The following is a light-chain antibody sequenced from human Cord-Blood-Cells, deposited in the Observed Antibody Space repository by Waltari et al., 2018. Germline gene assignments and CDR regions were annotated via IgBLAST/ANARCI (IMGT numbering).Light chain of an antibody. CDR3: QQYNSYSRT. Sequence: DIQMTQSPSTLSASVGDRVTITCRASQSISSWLAWYQQKPGKAPKLLIYKASSLESGVPSMFSSSGSGTEFTLTISCLQPDDFATYYCQQYNSYSRTFGQGTKVEIK. V-gene: IGKV1-5*03. CDR1: QSISSW. CDR2: KAS. J-gene: IGKJ1*01.